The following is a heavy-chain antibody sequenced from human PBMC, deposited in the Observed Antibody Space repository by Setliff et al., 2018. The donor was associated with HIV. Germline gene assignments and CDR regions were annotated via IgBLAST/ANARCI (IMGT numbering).Heavy chain of an antibody. CDR1: GYSFSSYG. CDR2: ISAENGNT. CDR3: ARDRSPTVVGTFGY. J-gene: IGHJ4*02. D-gene: IGHD6-19*01. V-gene: IGHV1-18*01. Sequence: ASVKVSCKAYGYSFSSYGLNWVRQAPGQGLEWLGWISAENGNTNYAQKFQGRVIMTTDTSTSTAYMELKSLRSDDTAVYFCARDRSPTVVGTFGYWGQGTLVTVSS.